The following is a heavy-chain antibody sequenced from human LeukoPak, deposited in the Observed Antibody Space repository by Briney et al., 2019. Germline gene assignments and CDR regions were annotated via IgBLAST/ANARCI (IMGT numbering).Heavy chain of an antibody. Sequence: SETLSLTCTVSSGSISTSNYYWGWVRQPPGKALEWIGNIFYSGSTYYSPSLKSRVTISVDTSKNQFSLKLSSVTAADTAVYYCARDSRPGSSWYFHYYYYMDVWGKGTTVTVSS. CDR3: ARDSRPGSSWYFHYYYYMDV. V-gene: IGHV4-39*07. CDR1: SGSISTSNYY. D-gene: IGHD6-13*01. J-gene: IGHJ6*03. CDR2: IFYSGST.